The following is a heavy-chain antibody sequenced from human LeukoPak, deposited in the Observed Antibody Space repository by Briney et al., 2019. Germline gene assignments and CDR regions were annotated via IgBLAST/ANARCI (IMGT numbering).Heavy chain of an antibody. D-gene: IGHD2-2*01. J-gene: IGHJ3*02. CDR3: AKDRCSSSTCHEAFEI. CDR2: IWYDGKNDQ. V-gene: IGHV3-30*02. CDR1: GFTFSRYG. Sequence: PGGSLRLSCAVSGFTFSRYGMHWIRQAPGKGMEWVAFIWYDGKNDQEYAESVKGRFTISRDNSKNTLYLQMNSLRTEDTAMYYCAKDRCSSSTCHEAFEIWGQGTLVTVSS.